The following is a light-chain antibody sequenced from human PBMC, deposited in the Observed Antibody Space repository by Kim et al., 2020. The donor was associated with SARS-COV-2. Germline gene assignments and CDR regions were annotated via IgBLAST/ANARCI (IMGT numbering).Light chain of an antibody. CDR3: QQYGSSPYT. CDR1: QRVSSSY. V-gene: IGKV3-20*01. CDR2: GAS. J-gene: IGKJ2*01. Sequence: EIVFTQSPGPLSLSPGERATLSCRASQRVSSSYLAWYQQKPGQAPRLLIYGASSRATGIPDRFSGSGSGTDFTLTISRLEPEDFAVYYCQQYGSSPYTCGQGTKLEI.